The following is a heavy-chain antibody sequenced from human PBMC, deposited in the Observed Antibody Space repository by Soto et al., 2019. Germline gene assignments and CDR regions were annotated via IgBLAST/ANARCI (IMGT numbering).Heavy chain of an antibody. D-gene: IGHD3-22*01. CDR1: GGSISSSRYY. Sequence: QLQLQESGPGLVKPSETLSLTCTVSGGSISSSRYYWGWIRQPPGKGLEWIGSIYYGGSTYYHPSLKSRVTISVDKSKNQFSLKLSTVTAADTAVYYCASPSRISIIVVYWGQGTLVTVSS. J-gene: IGHJ4*02. CDR2: IYYGGST. CDR3: ASPSRISIIVVY. V-gene: IGHV4-39*01.